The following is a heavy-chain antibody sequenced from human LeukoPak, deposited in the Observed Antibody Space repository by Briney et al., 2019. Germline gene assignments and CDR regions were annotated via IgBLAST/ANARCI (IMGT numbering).Heavy chain of an antibody. D-gene: IGHD5-18*01. J-gene: IGHJ4*02. V-gene: IGHV3-23*01. CDR2: ISGSGGST. Sequence: PGGSLRLSCAASGFTFSSCAMTWVRQAPGKGLEWVSTISGSGGSTYYADSVKGRFTISRDSSKNTLNLQMNSLRAEDTAVYYCAKHGDTAMWLDYWGQGTLVTVSS. CDR1: GFTFSSCA. CDR3: AKHGDTAMWLDY.